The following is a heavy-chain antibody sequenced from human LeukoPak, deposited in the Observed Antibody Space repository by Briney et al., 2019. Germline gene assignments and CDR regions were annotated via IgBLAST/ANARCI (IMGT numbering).Heavy chain of an antibody. CDR2: IYYSGST. Sequence: KSSETLSLTCTVSGGSISSGGYYWSWIRQHPGKGLEWIGYIYYSGSTYYNPSLKSRVTISVDTSKNQFSLKLSSVTAADTAVYYCARARGTIFGVVISVLVTFDYWGQGTLVTVSS. D-gene: IGHD3-3*01. V-gene: IGHV4-31*03. CDR3: ARARGTIFGVVISVLVTFDY. CDR1: GGSISSGGYY. J-gene: IGHJ4*02.